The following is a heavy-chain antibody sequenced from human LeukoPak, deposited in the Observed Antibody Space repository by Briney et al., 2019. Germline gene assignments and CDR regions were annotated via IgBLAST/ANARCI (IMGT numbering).Heavy chain of an antibody. J-gene: IGHJ3*02. V-gene: IGHV3-23*01. CDR1: GFTFSSYA. CDR3: AKELYNWNDLDAFDI. D-gene: IGHD1-20*01. Sequence: GGSLRLSCAASGFTFSSYAMSWVRQTPGKGLGRASAISGSGRNTYYADSVKGRFTISRDNSKNTLYLQMNSLRADDTAVYYCAKELYNWNDLDAFDIWGQGTMVTVSS. CDR2: ISGSGRNT.